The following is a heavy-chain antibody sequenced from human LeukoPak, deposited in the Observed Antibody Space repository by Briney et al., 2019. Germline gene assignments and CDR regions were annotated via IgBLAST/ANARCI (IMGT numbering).Heavy chain of an antibody. V-gene: IGHV3-48*03. Sequence: RGSLRLSCAPSGFTFSSYEMNWVRQAPGKGVEWGSYISSSGSTIYYADSVKGRFTISRDNAKNSLYLQMNSLRAEDTAVYYCASLGYCSGGSCLRPDYWGQGTLVTVSS. CDR2: ISSSGSTI. CDR3: ASLGYCSGGSCLRPDY. J-gene: IGHJ4*02. CDR1: GFTFSSYE. D-gene: IGHD2-15*01.